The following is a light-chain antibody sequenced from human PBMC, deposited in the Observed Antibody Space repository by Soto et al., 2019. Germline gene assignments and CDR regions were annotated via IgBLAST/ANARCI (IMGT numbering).Light chain of an antibody. CDR3: QQYGSSTIT. CDR2: VAS. J-gene: IGKJ5*01. CDR1: QSVSSSY. Sequence: EIVLSQSPGTLSLSPGERATLSCRASQSVSSSYLAWYQQKPGQAPRLLIYVASSRATGIPDRFSGSGSGTDFTLTISRLEPEDFAVYYCQQYGSSTITFGQGTRLE. V-gene: IGKV3-20*01.